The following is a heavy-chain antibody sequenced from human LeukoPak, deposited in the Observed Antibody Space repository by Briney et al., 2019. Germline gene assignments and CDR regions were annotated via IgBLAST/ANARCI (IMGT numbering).Heavy chain of an antibody. Sequence: GGSLRLSCAASGFTFSNYGMDWVRQAPGKGLEWVAYISSSSSSIYYADSVKGRFTISRDNAKNSLSLQMDSLRAEDTAVYYCARGGAARPDYWGQGTLVTVSS. CDR3: ARGGAARPDY. V-gene: IGHV3-48*01. D-gene: IGHD6-6*01. CDR1: GFTFSNYG. J-gene: IGHJ4*02. CDR2: ISSSSSSI.